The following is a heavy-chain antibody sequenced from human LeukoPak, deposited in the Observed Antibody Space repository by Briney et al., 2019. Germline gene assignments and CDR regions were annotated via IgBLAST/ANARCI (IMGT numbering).Heavy chain of an antibody. CDR1: GFTFSDYY. V-gene: IGHV3-11*04. CDR2: ISSSGSTI. D-gene: IGHD3-3*01. CDR3: ARRKSIFGVGIRGYYYMDV. J-gene: IGHJ6*03. Sequence: GGSLRLSCAASGFTFSDYYMSWIRQAPGKGLEWVSYISSSGSTIYYADSVKGRFTISRDNAKNSLYLQMNSLRAEDTAVYYCARRKSIFGVGIRGYYYMDVWGKGTTVTVSS.